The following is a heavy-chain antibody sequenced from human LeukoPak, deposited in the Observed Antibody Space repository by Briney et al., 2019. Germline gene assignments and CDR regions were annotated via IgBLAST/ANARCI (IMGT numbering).Heavy chain of an antibody. CDR3: ARVDTAMVNYFDY. CDR2: IYYSGST. V-gene: IGHV4-59*11. D-gene: IGHD5-18*01. CDR1: GGSISSHY. Sequence: SETLSLTCTVSGGSISSHYWSWIRQPPGKGLDWIGYIYYSGSTNYNPSLKSRVTISVDTSKNQFSLKLGSVTAADTAVYYCARVDTAMVNYFDYWGQGTLVTVSS. J-gene: IGHJ4*02.